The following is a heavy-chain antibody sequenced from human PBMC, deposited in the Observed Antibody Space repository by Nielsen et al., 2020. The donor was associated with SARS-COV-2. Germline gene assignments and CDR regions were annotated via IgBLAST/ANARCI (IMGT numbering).Heavy chain of an antibody. Sequence: GSLRLSCTVSGGSISSSSYYWGWIRQPPGKGLEWIGSIYYSGSTYYNLSLKSRVTISVDTSKNQFSLKLSSVTAADTAVYYCARAKLGYYYYGMDVWGQGTTVTVSS. J-gene: IGHJ6*02. V-gene: IGHV4-39*01. CDR3: ARAKLGYYYYGMDV. D-gene: IGHD7-27*01. CDR1: GGSISSSSYY. CDR2: IYYSGST.